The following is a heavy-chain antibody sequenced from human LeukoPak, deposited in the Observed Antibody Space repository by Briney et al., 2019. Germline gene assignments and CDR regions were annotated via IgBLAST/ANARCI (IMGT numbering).Heavy chain of an antibody. Sequence: ASVKVSCKVSGYTLTELSMHWVRQAPGKGLEWMGGFDPEDGETIYAQKFQGRVTMTTDTSTSTAYMELRSLRSDDTAVYYCARDGYNDYYDSRDHGGYWGQGTLVTVSS. CDR3: ARDGYNDYYDSRDHGGY. V-gene: IGHV1-24*01. CDR2: FDPEDGET. D-gene: IGHD3-22*01. CDR1: GYTLTELS. J-gene: IGHJ4*02.